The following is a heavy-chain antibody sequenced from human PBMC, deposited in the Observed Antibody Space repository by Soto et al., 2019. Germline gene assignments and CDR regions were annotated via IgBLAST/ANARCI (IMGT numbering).Heavy chain of an antibody. J-gene: IGHJ4*02. CDR1: GFTFSSNG. D-gene: IGHD3-16*01. CDR3: ARWGDNKKLDY. CDR2: IWYDGSNK. V-gene: IGHV3-33*01. Sequence: GGSLRLSCAASGFTFSSNGMHWVRQAPGKGLEWVAVIWYDGSNKYYADSVKGRFTISRDNSKNTLYLQMNSLRAEDTAVYYCARWGDNKKLDYWGQGTLVTVSS.